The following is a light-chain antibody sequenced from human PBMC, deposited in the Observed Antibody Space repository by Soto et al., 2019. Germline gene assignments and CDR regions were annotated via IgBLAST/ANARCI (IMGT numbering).Light chain of an antibody. CDR2: VAS. CDR3: QQSYSTPWT. V-gene: IGKV1-39*01. CDR1: QSISSY. Sequence: DIQMTQSPSSLSASVGDRVTITCRASQSISSYLNWYQQTPGKAPKLLIYVASSLQSGVPSRFSGSGSGTDFTLTISSLQPEDFATYYCQQSYSTPWTFGQGTKVENK. J-gene: IGKJ1*01.